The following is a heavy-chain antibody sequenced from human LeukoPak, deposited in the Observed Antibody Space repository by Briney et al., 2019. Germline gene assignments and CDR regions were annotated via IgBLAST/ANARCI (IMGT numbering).Heavy chain of an antibody. CDR3: AKHLGSHSFLFYYMDV. J-gene: IGHJ6*03. Sequence: TGGSLRLSCEASQFTFSRFAMSWIRQAPGTGLEWVSTLSGSGTATYYADSVKGRFTTSRDNSKDTLYLQMDNLRADDTAVYYCAKHLGSHSFLFYYMDVWGTGTSVTVSS. CDR2: LSGSGTAT. CDR1: QFTFSRFA. V-gene: IGHV3-23*01. D-gene: IGHD2-21*01.